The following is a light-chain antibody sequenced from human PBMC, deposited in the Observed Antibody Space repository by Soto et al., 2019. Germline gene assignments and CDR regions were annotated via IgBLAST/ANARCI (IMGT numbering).Light chain of an antibody. CDR3: QQYNNWPGT. J-gene: IGKJ1*01. Sequence: EIVMTQSPATLSVSPGERATLSCRASQSISSKLAWYQQKPGQGPRLLIYDASTRATGIPARFSGSGSETEFTLSISSLQSEDFAVYYCQQYNNWPGTFGQGTKVDIK. CDR2: DAS. CDR1: QSISSK. V-gene: IGKV3-15*01.